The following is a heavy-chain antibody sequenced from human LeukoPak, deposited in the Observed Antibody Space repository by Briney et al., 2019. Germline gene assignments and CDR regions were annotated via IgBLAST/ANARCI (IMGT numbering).Heavy chain of an antibody. V-gene: IGHV4-34*01. Sequence: SETLSLTCTVYGGSFSGYYWSCIRQPPGKGLEWIGEINHSGSTNYNPSLKSRVTISVDTSKNQFSLKLSSVTAADTAVYYCARVRSRLGYYFDYWGQGTLVTVSS. D-gene: IGHD3-16*01. CDR3: ARVRSRLGYYFDY. CDR1: GGSFSGYY. J-gene: IGHJ4*02. CDR2: INHSGST.